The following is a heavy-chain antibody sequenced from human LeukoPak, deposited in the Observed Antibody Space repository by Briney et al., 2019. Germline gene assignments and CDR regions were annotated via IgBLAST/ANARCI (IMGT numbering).Heavy chain of an antibody. CDR2: IYYSGST. V-gene: IGHV4-59*08. CDR1: GGSISSYY. D-gene: IGHD3-16*01. CDR3: ARHTDYPPQGGSWFDH. J-gene: IGHJ5*02. Sequence: SETLSLTCTVSGGSISSYYWSWIRQPPGKGLEWIGYIYYSGSTNYNPSLKSRVTISVDTSKNQFSLKLSSVIAADTAVYYCARHTDYPPQGGSWFDHWGQGTLVTVSS.